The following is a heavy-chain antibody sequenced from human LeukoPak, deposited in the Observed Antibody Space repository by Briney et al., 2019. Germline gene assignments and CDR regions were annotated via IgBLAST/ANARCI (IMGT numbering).Heavy chain of an antibody. J-gene: IGHJ4*02. V-gene: IGHV5-51*01. CDR2: IYPGDSDT. CDR3: ARRRDGYLFFDY. Sequence: GESLKISCKGSGYSFSSYWIGWVRQMPGKGLEWMGIIYPGDSDTRYSPSFQGQVTVSADKSTSTAYLQWSSLKASDSAMYHCARRRDGYLFFDYWGQGTLVIVSS. CDR1: GYSFSSYW. D-gene: IGHD5-24*01.